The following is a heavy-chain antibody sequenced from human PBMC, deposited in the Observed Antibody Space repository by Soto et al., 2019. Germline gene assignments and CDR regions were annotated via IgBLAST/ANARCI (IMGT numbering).Heavy chain of an antibody. Sequence: GGSLRLSCAASGFTFSSYAMSWVRQAPGKGLEWVSAISGSGGSTYYADSVKGRFTISRDNSKNTLYLQMNSLRAEDTAVYYCAKRYCSGGSCYWGHDYWGQGTLVTVSS. J-gene: IGHJ4*02. V-gene: IGHV3-23*01. CDR1: GFTFSSYA. CDR2: ISGSGGST. D-gene: IGHD2-15*01. CDR3: AKRYCSGGSCYWGHDY.